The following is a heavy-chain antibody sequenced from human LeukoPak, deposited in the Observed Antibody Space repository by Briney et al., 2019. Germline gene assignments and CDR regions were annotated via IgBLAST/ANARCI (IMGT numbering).Heavy chain of an antibody. D-gene: IGHD1-26*01. CDR3: ARGGPGELIDY. Sequence: SETLSLTCTVSGGSISSHYWSWIRQPPGKGLEWIGYIYYSGSTNYNPSLKSRVTISVDTSKSQFSLKLSSVTAADTAVYYCARGGPGELIDYWGQGTLVTVSS. CDR1: GGSISSHY. V-gene: IGHV4-59*11. J-gene: IGHJ4*02. CDR2: IYYSGST.